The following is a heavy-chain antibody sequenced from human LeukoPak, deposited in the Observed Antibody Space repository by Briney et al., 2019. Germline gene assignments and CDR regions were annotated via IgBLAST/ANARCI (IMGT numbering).Heavy chain of an antibody. J-gene: IGHJ6*02. D-gene: IGHD2-21*01. Sequence: GGSLRLSCAASGFTFSNAWMNWVRQAPGKGLEWVGRIKSKAYGGTIDYAAPVKGRYTISRDDSKNTLYLQMNSLKTEDTAVYYCTTDYGSSISSYYYYGMDVWGRGTTVTVSS. V-gene: IGHV3-15*07. CDR3: TTDYGSSISSYYYYGMDV. CDR2: IKSKAYGGTI. CDR1: GFTFSNAW.